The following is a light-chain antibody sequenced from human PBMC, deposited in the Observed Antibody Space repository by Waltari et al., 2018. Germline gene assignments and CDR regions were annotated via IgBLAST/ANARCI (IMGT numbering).Light chain of an antibody. CDR3: ASYTTSGTWV. J-gene: IGLJ2*01. CDR2: GVT. Sequence: QSALTQPASVSGSPGQSITISCTGTGSDIGYYNYVSWYQSHPGRAPKLMIYGVTNRPSGVSSRFSGSKSGNTASLTISGLQADDEADYFCASYTTSGTWVFGGGTKLTVL. CDR1: GSDIGYYNY. V-gene: IGLV2-14*01.